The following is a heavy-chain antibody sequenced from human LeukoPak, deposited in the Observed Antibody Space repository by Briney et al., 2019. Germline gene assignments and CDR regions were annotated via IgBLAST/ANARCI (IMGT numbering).Heavy chain of an antibody. J-gene: IGHJ6*02. V-gene: IGHV1-18*01. CDR3: ARDPVLLARLYGMDV. Sequence: ASVNVSCKASGYTFTIYGFSWVRQAPRQGLEWMGWISAYNGNTNYAQKFQGRVTMTTDTSTSTAYMELRSLRSDDTAVYYCARDPVLLARLYGMDVWGQGTTVTVSS. CDR2: ISAYNGNT. CDR1: GYTFTIYG. D-gene: IGHD2/OR15-2a*01.